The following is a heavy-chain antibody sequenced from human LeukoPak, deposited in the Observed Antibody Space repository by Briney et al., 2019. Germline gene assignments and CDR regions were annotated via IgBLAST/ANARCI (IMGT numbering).Heavy chain of an antibody. Sequence: GGSLRLSCAASGFTFSSYATHWVRQAPGKGLEWVAVISYDGSNKYYADSVKGRFTISRDNSKNTLYLQMNSLRAEDTAVYYCARGSDGGLDYFDYWGQGTLVTVSS. CDR1: GFTFSSYA. D-gene: IGHD3-16*01. V-gene: IGHV3-30-3*01. CDR2: ISYDGSNK. J-gene: IGHJ4*02. CDR3: ARGSDGGLDYFDY.